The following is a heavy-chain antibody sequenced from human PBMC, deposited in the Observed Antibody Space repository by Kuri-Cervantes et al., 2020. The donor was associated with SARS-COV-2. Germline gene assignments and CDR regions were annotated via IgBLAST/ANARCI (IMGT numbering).Heavy chain of an antibody. J-gene: IGHJ6*02. CDR2: ISSSSSYI. V-gene: IGHV3-21*01. D-gene: IGHD6-13*01. CDR3: ARDPYSSSWYRYYYGMDV. CDR1: GLTFSSYS. Sequence: GESLKISCAASGLTFSSYSMNWVRQAPGKGLEWVSSISSSSSYIYYADSVKGRFTISRDNAKNSLYLQMNSLRAEDTAVYYCARDPYSSSWYRYYYGMDVWGQGTTVTVSS.